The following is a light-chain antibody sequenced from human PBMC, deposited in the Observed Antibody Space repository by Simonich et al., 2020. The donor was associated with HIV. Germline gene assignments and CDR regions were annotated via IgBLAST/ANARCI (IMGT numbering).Light chain of an antibody. CDR1: QSVLYSSNNKNY. Sequence: DIVMTQSPDSLAVSLGERATINCKSSQSVLYSSNNKNYLTWYQQKPGQPPKLLIFWASTRESGVPYRFSGSGSGTDFTLTISSLQAEDVAVYYCQQYHSIPPTFGGGTKVEIK. CDR2: WAS. J-gene: IGKJ4*01. CDR3: QQYHSIPPT. V-gene: IGKV4-1*01.